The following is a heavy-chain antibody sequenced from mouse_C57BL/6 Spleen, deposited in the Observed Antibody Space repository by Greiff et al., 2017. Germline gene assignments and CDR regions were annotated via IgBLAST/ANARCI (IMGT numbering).Heavy chain of an antibody. J-gene: IGHJ1*03. D-gene: IGHD1-1*01. CDR2: INPSSGYT. CDR1: GYTFTSYT. CDR3: ARHLLITTVDWYFDV. Sequence: QVQLKQSGAELARPGASVKMSCKASGYTFTSYTMHWVKQRPGQGLEWIGYINPSSGYTKYNQKFKDKATLTADKSSSTAYMQLSSLTSEDSAVYYCARHLLITTVDWYFDVWGTGTTVTVSS. V-gene: IGHV1-4*01.